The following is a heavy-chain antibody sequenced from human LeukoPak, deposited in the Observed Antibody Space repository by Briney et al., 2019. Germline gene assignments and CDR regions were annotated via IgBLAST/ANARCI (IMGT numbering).Heavy chain of an antibody. D-gene: IGHD1-26*01. J-gene: IGHJ3*02. Sequence: GASVKVSCKASGYTFTSYGISWVRQAPGQGLEWMGWISAYNGNTNYAQKLQGRVTMTTDTSTSTAYMELSSLRSEDTAVYYCARTAVGATPHDAFDIWGQGTMVTVSS. V-gene: IGHV1-18*01. CDR2: ISAYNGNT. CDR3: ARTAVGATPHDAFDI. CDR1: GYTFTSYG.